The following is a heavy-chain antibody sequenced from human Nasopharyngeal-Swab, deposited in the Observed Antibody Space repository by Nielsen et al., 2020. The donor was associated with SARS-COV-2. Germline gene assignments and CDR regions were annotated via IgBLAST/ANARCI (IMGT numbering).Heavy chain of an antibody. CDR2: IYYSGST. CDR3: ARVAVAGGYYGMDV. Sequence: LETLSLTCTVSGGSISSYYWSWIRQPPGKGLEWIGYIYYSGSTNYNPSLKSRVTISVDTSKNQFSLKLSSVTAADTAVYYCARVAVAGGYYGMDVWGQGTTVTVSS. J-gene: IGHJ6*02. V-gene: IGHV4-59*08. CDR1: GGSISSYY. D-gene: IGHD6-19*01.